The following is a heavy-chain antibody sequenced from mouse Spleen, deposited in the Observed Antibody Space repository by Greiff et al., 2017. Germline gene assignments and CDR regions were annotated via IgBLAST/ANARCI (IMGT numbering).Heavy chain of an antibody. Sequence: QVQLQQSGADLMKPGASVKLSCKATGYTFTGYWIAWVNQRPGNGLEWFGAIIPGSGSTNYNEKFKGRSTFTADTASNTPYMQLSSLTTEDSAIYYCATRTARSRGFAYWGQGTLVTGSA. CDR2: IIPGSGST. CDR1: GYTFTGYW. D-gene: IGHD3-2*01. CDR3: ATRTARSRGFAY. V-gene: IGHV1-9*01. J-gene: IGHJ3*01.